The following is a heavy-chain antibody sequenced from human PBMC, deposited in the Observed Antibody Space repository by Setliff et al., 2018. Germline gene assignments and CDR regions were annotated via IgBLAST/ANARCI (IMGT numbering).Heavy chain of an antibody. V-gene: IGHV1-2*02. CDR1: GGTFGSYA. CDR3: SRGRRGSTWTSDF. CDR2: INPHNGGT. D-gene: IGHD6-6*01. J-gene: IGHJ4*02. Sequence: ASVKVSCKASGGTFGSYAISWVRQAPGQGPEWMGWINPHNGGTVYAENFQGRVTLTRDTSIATAYMELSRLSSDDTAVYYCSRGRRGSTWTSDFWGQGTLVTVSS.